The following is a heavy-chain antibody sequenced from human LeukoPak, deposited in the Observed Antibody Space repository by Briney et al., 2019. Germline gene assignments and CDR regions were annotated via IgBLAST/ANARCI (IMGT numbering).Heavy chain of an antibody. CDR1: GGSFSGYY. V-gene: IGHV4-34*01. D-gene: IGHD6-19*01. CDR2: INHSGST. J-gene: IGHJ6*03. Sequence: NPSETLSLTCAVYGGSFSGYYWSWIRKPPGKGLEWIGEINHSGSTNYNPSLKSRVTISVDTSKNQFSLKLSSVTAADTAVYYCARLGYSSGWYTTTAYYYYYMDVWGKGTTVTVSS. CDR3: ARLGYSSGWYTTTAYYYYYMDV.